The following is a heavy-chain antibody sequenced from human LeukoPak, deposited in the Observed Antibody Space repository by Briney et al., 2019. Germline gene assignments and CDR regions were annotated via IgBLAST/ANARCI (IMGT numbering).Heavy chain of an antibody. CDR2: IYHSGST. V-gene: IGHV4-38-2*01. Sequence: SETLSLTCPVSGYSSSIGYYWGWIRQPPGKGLEWIGSIYHSGSTYYNPSLKSRVTISVDTSEDQFSLNLTTFTDTDTAVYYCGRGLGNCSGGKCYSADPSFHYWGQGTLVTVSS. CDR1: GYSSSIGYY. CDR3: GRGLGNCSGGKCYSADPSFHY. J-gene: IGHJ4*02. D-gene: IGHD2-15*01.